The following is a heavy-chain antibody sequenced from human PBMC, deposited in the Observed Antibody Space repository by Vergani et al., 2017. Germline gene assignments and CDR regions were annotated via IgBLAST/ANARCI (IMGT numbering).Heavy chain of an antibody. D-gene: IGHD2-2*01. CDR3: ARGDSAAMNY. Sequence: QVQLVQSGAEVKKPGSSVTVSCKASGGTFSSYGINWVRQAPGQGLEWMGRIIPIFGTANYAQKLQGRVTITADESTSTAYMDLNSLRSEDTAVYYCARGDSAAMNYWGQGTLVTVSS. CDR2: IIPIFGTA. J-gene: IGHJ4*02. V-gene: IGHV1-69*18. CDR1: GGTFSSYG.